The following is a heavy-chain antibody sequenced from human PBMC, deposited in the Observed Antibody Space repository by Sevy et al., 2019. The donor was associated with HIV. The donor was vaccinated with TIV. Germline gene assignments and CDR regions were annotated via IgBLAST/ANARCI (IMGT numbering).Heavy chain of an antibody. V-gene: IGHV1-24*01. Sequence: ASVKVSCKVSGKTLTQLAMHWVRQAPGKGLEWMGTFDPEDDERIYAQKFQGRVTMTEDRSTDTAYMKLRILRSDNTAVYYCATTKDYYDSSGSPFDYWGQGTLVTVSS. CDR2: FDPEDDER. CDR3: ATTKDYYDSSGSPFDY. J-gene: IGHJ4*02. D-gene: IGHD3-22*01. CDR1: GKTLTQLA.